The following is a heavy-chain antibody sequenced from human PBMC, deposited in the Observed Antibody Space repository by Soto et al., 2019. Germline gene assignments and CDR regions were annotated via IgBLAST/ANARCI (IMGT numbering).Heavy chain of an antibody. Sequence: EVQLVESGGGLVQPGGSLKLSCAASGFTFSGSSVHWVRQASGIGVERVGRIRNKANSYATAYAASVRGRFTISKDDSKNTAFLQMNSLNTEDTAVYYCISHSPEDMIRTWGQGTLVTVSS. V-gene: IGHV3-73*02. J-gene: IGHJ4*02. CDR3: ISHSPEDMIRT. CDR1: GFTFSGSS. CDR2: IRNKANSYAT. D-gene: IGHD2-15*01.